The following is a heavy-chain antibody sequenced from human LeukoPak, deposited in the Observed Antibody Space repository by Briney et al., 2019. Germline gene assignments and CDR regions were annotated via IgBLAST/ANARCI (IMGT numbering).Heavy chain of an antibody. Sequence: GGSLRLSCAASGFTFSSYDMHWVRQATGKGLEWVSAIGTAGDTYYPGSVKGRFTISRENAKNSLCLQMNSLRAGDTAVYYCARASRIAVAGTGGAYYSYYYGMDVWGQGTTVTVSS. CDR3: ARASRIAVAGTGGAYYSYYYGMDV. D-gene: IGHD6-19*01. V-gene: IGHV3-13*01. J-gene: IGHJ6*02. CDR1: GFTFSSYD. CDR2: IGTAGDT.